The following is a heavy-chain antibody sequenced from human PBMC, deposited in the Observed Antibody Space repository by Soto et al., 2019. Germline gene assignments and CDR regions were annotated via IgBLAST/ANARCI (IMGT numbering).Heavy chain of an antibody. V-gene: IGHV3-23*01. CDR2: ILGSGGT. J-gene: IGHJ4*02. CDR3: VKDRQPDGFWPFDH. D-gene: IGHD3-3*01. Sequence: EVQLLESGGGLVQPGGSLRLSCAASGFTFHTYAMSWVRQTPGKGLEWISGILGSGGTYYADSVKGRFTISRDNSKNTLYLQMNSLRAEATAMYYCVKDRQPDGFWPFDHWGQGTLITVSS. CDR1: GFTFHTYA.